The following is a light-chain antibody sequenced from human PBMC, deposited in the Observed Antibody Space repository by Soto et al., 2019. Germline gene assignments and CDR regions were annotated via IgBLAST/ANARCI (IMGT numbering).Light chain of an antibody. J-gene: IGKJ4*01. V-gene: IGKV3-20*01. CDR3: QQYGSSPLT. CDR2: GAS. CDR1: QSVYSSY. Sequence: EIVLTQSPGTLSLSPGDRATISCRASQSVYSSYLAWYQQKPGQAPRLLIYGASSRATGIPDRLSGSGSGTAFTLTISRLEPEDFAVYYCQQYGSSPLTFGGGTKVDVK.